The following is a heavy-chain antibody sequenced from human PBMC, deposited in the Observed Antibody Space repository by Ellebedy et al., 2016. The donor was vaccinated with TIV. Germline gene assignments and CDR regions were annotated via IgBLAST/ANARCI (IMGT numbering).Heavy chain of an antibody. J-gene: IGHJ4*02. CDR2: INWNGGST. CDR3: ARGDGSGSYTFDY. CDR1: GFTFDDYG. V-gene: IGHV3-20*03. Sequence: GGSLRLXXAASGFTFDDYGMSWVRQAPGKGLEWVSGINWNGGSTGYADSVKGRFTISRDNAKNSLYLQMNSLRAEDTALYYCARGDGSGSYTFDYWGQGTLVTVSS. D-gene: IGHD3-10*01.